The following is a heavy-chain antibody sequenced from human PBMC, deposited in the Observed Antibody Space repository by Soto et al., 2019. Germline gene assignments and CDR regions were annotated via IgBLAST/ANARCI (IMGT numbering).Heavy chain of an antibody. CDR3: ARLNHGSSILEHYFDY. Sequence: SETLSLTCTVSGGSISSSSYYWGWIRQPPGKGLEWIGSIYYSGSTYYNPSLKSRVTISVDTSKNQFSLKLSSVTAADTAVYYCARLNHGSSILEHYFDYWGQGTLVTVSS. CDR2: IYYSGST. D-gene: IGHD6-13*01. J-gene: IGHJ4*02. V-gene: IGHV4-39*01. CDR1: GGSISSSSYY.